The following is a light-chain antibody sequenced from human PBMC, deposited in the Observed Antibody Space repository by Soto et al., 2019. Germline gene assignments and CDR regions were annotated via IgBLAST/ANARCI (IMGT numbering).Light chain of an antibody. J-gene: IGKJ1*01. CDR2: GAS. CDR3: QHYNNWPRT. CDR1: QSVSSN. Sequence: EIVMTQSPATLSVSPGERATLSCRASQSVSSNLAWYQQKPGQAPRLLIYGASTRATGIPARFSGSGSGTEFNLTISSLQSEDFAVYSCQHYNNWPRTFGQGTKVEIK. V-gene: IGKV3-15*01.